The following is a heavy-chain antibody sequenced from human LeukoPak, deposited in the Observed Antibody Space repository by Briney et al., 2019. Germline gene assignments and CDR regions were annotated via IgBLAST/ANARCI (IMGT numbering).Heavy chain of an antibody. CDR2: INPHSGGT. CDR1: GYTFTGYY. D-gene: IGHD3-3*01. Sequence: GASVKVSCKASGYTFTGYYMHWVRQAPGQGLEWMGWINPHSGGTNYAQKFQGRVTMTEDTSTDTAYMELSSLRSEDTAVYYCATQIPEWYAFDIWGQGTMVTVSS. CDR3: ATQIPEWYAFDI. J-gene: IGHJ3*02. V-gene: IGHV1-2*02.